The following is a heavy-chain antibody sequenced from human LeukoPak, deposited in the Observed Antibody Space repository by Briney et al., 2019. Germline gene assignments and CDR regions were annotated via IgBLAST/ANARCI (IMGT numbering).Heavy chain of an antibody. D-gene: IGHD3-22*01. J-gene: IGHJ4*02. CDR3: TKPSRIGYFDSSAH. CDR2: IKQDGSEK. CDR1: GFTFSSCW. Sequence: GGSLRLSCAASGFTFSSCWMSWVRQAPGKGLEWVANIKQDGSEKSYVDSVKGRFTISRDNAKNSLDLQMNSLRAEDTDVYYCTKPSRIGYFDSSAHWGQGTLVTVSS. V-gene: IGHV3-7*01.